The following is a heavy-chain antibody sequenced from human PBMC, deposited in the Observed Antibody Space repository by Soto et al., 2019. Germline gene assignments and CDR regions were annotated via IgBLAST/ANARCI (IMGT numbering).Heavy chain of an antibody. D-gene: IGHD1-7*01. J-gene: IGHJ6*03. CDR3: AGTTSHQLYYMDV. CDR1: GDSVSSNSAA. Sequence: QVQLQESGPGLVKPSQTLSLTCAISGDSVSSNSAAWNWIRLSPSRGLEWLARTYYRSRWYNDYAVSVRSRITVKSDTSKNQFSLQLTSVTPEDTAVYYCAGTTSHQLYYMDVWGKGTTVTVSS. CDR2: TYYRSRWYN. V-gene: IGHV6-1*01.